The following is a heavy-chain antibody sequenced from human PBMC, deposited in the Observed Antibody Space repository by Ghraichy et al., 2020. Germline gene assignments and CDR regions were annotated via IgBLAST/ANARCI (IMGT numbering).Heavy chain of an antibody. Sequence: AGSLRLSCAASGFTFSSYWMSWVRQAPGKGLEWVANIKQDGSEKYYVDSVKGRFTISRDNAKNSLYLQMNSLRAEDTAVYYCARDGEYCSSTSCYIEYYYYGMDVWGQGTTVTVSS. CDR2: IKQDGSEK. CDR3: ARDGEYCSSTSCYIEYYYYGMDV. D-gene: IGHD2-2*02. CDR1: GFTFSSYW. V-gene: IGHV3-7*01. J-gene: IGHJ6*02.